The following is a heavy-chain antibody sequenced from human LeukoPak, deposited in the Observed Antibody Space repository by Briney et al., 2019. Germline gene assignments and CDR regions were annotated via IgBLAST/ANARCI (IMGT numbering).Heavy chain of an antibody. CDR2: IGDSGDST. CDR1: GFTFSSYA. CDR3: AKKSGRYSSSDDDAFDI. Sequence: GGSLRLSCAASGFTFSSYAMSWVRQAPGKGLEWVSGIGDSGDSTYYADSVKGRFTISRDNSKNTMYLQMNSLRAEDTAVYYCAKKSGRYSSSDDDAFDIWGQGTMVTVSS. V-gene: IGHV3-23*01. J-gene: IGHJ3*02. D-gene: IGHD1-26*01.